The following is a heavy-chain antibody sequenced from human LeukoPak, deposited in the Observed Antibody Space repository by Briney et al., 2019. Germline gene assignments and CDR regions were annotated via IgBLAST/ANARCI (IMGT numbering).Heavy chain of an antibody. CDR3: AKDDYYDTSGYRD. J-gene: IGHJ4*02. Sequence: GGSLRLSCAASGFTFSSYSMNWVRQAPGKGLEWVSSISSSSSYIYYADSVKGRFTISRDNSKNTLYLQMNSLRAEDTAVYYCAKDDYYDTSGYRDWGQGTLVTVSS. CDR1: GFTFSSYS. CDR2: ISSSSSYI. D-gene: IGHD3-22*01. V-gene: IGHV3-21*01.